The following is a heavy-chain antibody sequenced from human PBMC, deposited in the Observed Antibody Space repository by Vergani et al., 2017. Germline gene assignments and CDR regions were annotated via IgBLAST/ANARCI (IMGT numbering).Heavy chain of an antibody. V-gene: IGHV4-38-2*01. CDR1: GFSIDNGYY. Sequence: QVQLQESGPGLVKPSETLSLTCAVSGFSIDNGYYWDWIRQPPGKGLEWIGSIYRTGRTHFNPSLKSRVTISVDTSKNQFSLKLSSVTAADTAVYYCARVGSTTTVVTPGGNYYYYGMDVWGKGATVTVSP. CDR3: ARVGSTTTVVTPGGNYYYYGMDV. D-gene: IGHD4-23*01. J-gene: IGHJ6*04. CDR2: IYRTGRT.